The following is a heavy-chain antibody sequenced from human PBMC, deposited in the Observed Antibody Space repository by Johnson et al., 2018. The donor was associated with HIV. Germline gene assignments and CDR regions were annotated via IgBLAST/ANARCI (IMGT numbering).Heavy chain of an antibody. J-gene: IGHJ3*02. CDR2: IYSGGST. D-gene: IGHD5-18*01. CDR1: GFTFSDYY. Sequence: VQLVESGGGLVQPGRSLRLSCAASGFTFSDYYMSWVRQAPGKGLEWVSVIYSGGSTYYADSVKGRFTISRDNSKNTLYLQMNSLRAEDTAVYYCASGYSYGTDAFDIWGQGTMVTVSS. CDR3: ASGYSYGTDAFDI. V-gene: IGHV3-66*01.